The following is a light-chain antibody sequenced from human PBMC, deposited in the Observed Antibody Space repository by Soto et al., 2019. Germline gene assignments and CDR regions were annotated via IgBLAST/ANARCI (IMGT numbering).Light chain of an antibody. V-gene: IGKV4-1*01. J-gene: IGKJ2*01. CDR2: WAS. CDR1: QSVLSRSNNRNY. CDR3: QQYYSVPYT. Sequence: DIVMTQSPDSLAVSLGERATINCKSSQSVLSRSNNRNYLAWFQQKPGQPPKEVIYWASTRESGVPDRFSGSGSGTDFTLTISNLQAADVAVYYCQQYYSVPYTFGQGTKLEIK.